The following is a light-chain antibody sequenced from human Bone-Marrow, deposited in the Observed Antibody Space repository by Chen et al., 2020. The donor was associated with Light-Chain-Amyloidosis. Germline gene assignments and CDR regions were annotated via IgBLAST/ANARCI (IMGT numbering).Light chain of an antibody. V-gene: IGLV3-25*03. Sequence: SYELTQPPSVSVSPGTPARINCSGDDLPTKYAYWYQQKPGQAPVLVIHRDTERPSGISERVSCSSSGTTATLSISGVQAEDEADYHCQSADSSGTYEVIFGGGTKLTVL. J-gene: IGLJ2*01. CDR3: QSADSSGTYEVI. CDR2: RDT. CDR1: DLPTKY.